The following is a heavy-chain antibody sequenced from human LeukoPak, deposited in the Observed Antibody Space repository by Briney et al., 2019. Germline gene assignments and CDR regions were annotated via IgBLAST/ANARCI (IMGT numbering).Heavy chain of an antibody. CDR3: ARDIGTSTSIDY. CDR2: INPNSGGT. D-gene: IGHD2-2*01. Sequence: ASVKVSCKASGYTFTSYGISWVRQAPGQGLEWMGWINPNSGGTNYAQKFQGRVTMTRDTSISTAYMELSRLRSDDTAVYYCARDIGTSTSIDYWGQGTLVTVSS. J-gene: IGHJ4*02. CDR1: GYTFTSYG. V-gene: IGHV1-2*02.